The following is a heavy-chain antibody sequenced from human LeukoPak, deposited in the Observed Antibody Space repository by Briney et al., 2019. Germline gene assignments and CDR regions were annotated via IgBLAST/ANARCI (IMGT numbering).Heavy chain of an antibody. Sequence: ASVKVSCKASGGTFSSYAISWVRQAPGQGLEWMGGIIPIFGTANYAQKFQGRVTITADESTSTAYMELSSLRSEDTALYHCARGRRAYYDYVSVDWFDPWGQGTLVTVSS. CDR1: GGTFSSYA. CDR3: ARGRRAYYDYVSVDWFDP. V-gene: IGHV1-69*13. CDR2: IIPIFGTA. J-gene: IGHJ5*02. D-gene: IGHD3-16*01.